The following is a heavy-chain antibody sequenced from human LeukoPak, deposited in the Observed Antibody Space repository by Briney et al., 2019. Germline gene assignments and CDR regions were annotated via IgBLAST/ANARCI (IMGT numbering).Heavy chain of an antibody. CDR3: ARDVRYSGYDY. CDR1: GYSMSSGYY. D-gene: IGHD5-12*01. J-gene: IGHJ4*02. CDR2: IYHSGST. Sequence: KPSETLSLTCTVSGYSMSSGYYWGWIRQPPERGLEWIGSIYHSGSTYYNPSLKSRVTISVDTSKNQFSLKLSSVTAADTAVYYCARDVRYSGYDYWGQGTLVTVSS. V-gene: IGHV4-38-2*02.